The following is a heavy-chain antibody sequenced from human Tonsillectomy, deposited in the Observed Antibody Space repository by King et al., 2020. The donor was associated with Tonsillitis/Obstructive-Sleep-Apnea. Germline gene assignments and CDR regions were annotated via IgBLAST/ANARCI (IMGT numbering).Heavy chain of an antibody. CDR1: GFTFSNYE. Sequence: VQLVESGGGLVQPGGSLRLSCAASGFTFSNYEMNWVRQAPGKRLEWVSYISSSGSTIYYADSVKGRFTISRDNARSSVYLQMNSLRADDTAVYYCARDVSGVGATPDYWGQGTLVTVSS. CDR2: ISSSGSTI. CDR3: ARDVSGVGATPDY. V-gene: IGHV3-48*03. D-gene: IGHD1-26*01. J-gene: IGHJ4*02.